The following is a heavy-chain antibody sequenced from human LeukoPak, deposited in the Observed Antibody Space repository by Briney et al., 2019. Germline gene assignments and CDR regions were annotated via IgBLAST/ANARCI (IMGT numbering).Heavy chain of an antibody. V-gene: IGHV1-2*02. CDR2: INPNSGGT. Sequence: ASVKVSCKASGYTFTGYYMHWVRQAPGQGLEWMGWINPNSGGTNYAQKFQGRVTMTRDTSISTAYMELSRLRCDDTAVYYCARGGVVVVAATFYYYYGMDVWGQGTTVTVSS. D-gene: IGHD2-15*01. CDR3: ARGGVVVVAATFYYYYGMDV. CDR1: GYTFTGYY. J-gene: IGHJ6*02.